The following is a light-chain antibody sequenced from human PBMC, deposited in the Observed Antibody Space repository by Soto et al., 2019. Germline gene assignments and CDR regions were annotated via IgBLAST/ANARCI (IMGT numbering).Light chain of an antibody. J-gene: IGKJ2*01. CDR3: QQYCSSPYT. Sequence: EVVLTQSPGTLSLSPGERATLSCRASQSVSSSYLAWYQHKPGQAPSLLIYGASSRATGIPGRFSGSGSGTDFTLTISRLQPEDFAVYYCQQYCSSPYTFGQGTKLEIK. CDR2: GAS. CDR1: QSVSSSY. V-gene: IGKV3-20*01.